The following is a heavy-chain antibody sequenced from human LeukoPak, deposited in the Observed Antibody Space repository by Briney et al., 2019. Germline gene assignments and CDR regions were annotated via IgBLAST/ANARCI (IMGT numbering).Heavy chain of an antibody. J-gene: IGHJ4*02. V-gene: IGHV3-20*04. CDR1: GFTFDDYG. Sequence: PGGSLRLSCAASGFTFDDYGMSWVRQAPGKGLEWVSGINWNGGSTGYADSVKGRFTISRDNAKNSRYLQMNSLRAEDTALYYCARGPYYYYDSSGYNPYYFDYWGQGTLVTVSS. CDR2: INWNGGST. D-gene: IGHD3-22*01. CDR3: ARGPYYYYDSSGYNPYYFDY.